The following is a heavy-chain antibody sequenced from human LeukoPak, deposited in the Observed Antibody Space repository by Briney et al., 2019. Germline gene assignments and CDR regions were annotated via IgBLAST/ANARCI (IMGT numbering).Heavy chain of an antibody. V-gene: IGHV1-8*01. CDR3: ASSGSPRLAVPPYYYYYMDV. Sequence: ASVKVSCKASGYTFTSYDINWVRQATGQGLEWMGWMNPNSGNTGYAQKFQGRVTMTRNTSISTAYMELSSLRSEDTAVYYCASSGSPRLAVPPYYYYYMDVWGKGTTVTVSS. J-gene: IGHJ6*03. CDR1: GYTFTSYD. CDR2: MNPNSGNT. D-gene: IGHD2-2*01.